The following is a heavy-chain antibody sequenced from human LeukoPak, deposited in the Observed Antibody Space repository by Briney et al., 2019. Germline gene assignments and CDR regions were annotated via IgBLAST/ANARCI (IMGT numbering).Heavy chain of an antibody. CDR1: GFTFSSYS. J-gene: IGHJ4*02. V-gene: IGHV3-48*01. D-gene: IGHD3-9*01. CDR2: ISSSSSTI. CDR3: ARAPGTPVLRYFEGYYFDY. Sequence: PGGSLRLSCAASGFTFSSYSMNWVRQAPGKGLEWVSSISSSSSTIYYADSVKGRFTISRDNAKNSLYLQMNSLRAEDTAVYYCARAPGTPVLRYFEGYYFDYWGQGTLVTVSS.